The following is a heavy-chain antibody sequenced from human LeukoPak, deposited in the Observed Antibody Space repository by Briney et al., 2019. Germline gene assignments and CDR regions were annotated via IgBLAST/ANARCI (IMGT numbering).Heavy chain of an antibody. D-gene: IGHD3-3*01. J-gene: IGHJ6*02. V-gene: IGHV3-23*01. CDR1: GFTFSSYA. Sequence: PGGSLRLSCAASGFTFSSYAMSWVRQAPGKGLEWVSAISGSGGSTYHADSVKGRFTISRDNSKNTLYLQMNSLRAEDTAVYYCAKVPYYDFWSGSNSNYYYGMDVWGQGTTVTVSS. CDR2: ISGSGGST. CDR3: AKVPYYDFWSGSNSNYYYGMDV.